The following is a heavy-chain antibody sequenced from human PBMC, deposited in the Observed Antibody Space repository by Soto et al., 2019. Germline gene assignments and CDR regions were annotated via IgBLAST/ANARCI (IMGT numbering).Heavy chain of an antibody. CDR3: ARRLYGDYDY. CDR2: ISTYNGNT. Sequence: SGKVSSKASCYSFTTSGITWVRQAPGQGLEWMGWISTYNGNTNYAQKLQDRVTLTTDTSKSTAYMELRSLRSDDTAVYYCARRLYGDYDYWGQGTLVTVYS. V-gene: IGHV1-18*01. J-gene: IGHJ4*02. D-gene: IGHD4-17*01. CDR1: CYSFTTSG.